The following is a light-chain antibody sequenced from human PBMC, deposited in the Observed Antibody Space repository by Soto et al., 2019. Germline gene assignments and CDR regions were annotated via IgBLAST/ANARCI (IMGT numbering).Light chain of an antibody. Sequence: EDTVTITCRASQSINKWLAWYQQKPGKAPKLLIYEVSTLESGVPSRFSGSGSGTEFTLTISSLQPDDIATYYCQQYNSFFGQGTKLEIK. CDR3: QQYNSF. V-gene: IGKV1-5*03. CDR1: QSINKW. CDR2: EVS. J-gene: IGKJ2*01.